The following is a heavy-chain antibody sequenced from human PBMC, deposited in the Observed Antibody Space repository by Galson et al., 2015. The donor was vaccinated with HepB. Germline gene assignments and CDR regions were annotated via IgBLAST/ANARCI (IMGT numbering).Heavy chain of an antibody. V-gene: IGHV3-15*01. J-gene: IGHJ5*02. D-gene: IGHD3-10*01. CDR2: IKSNNYGGTA. CDR1: KFTFNDAW. Sequence: SLRLFCAASKFTFNDAWMNWVRQSPGKGLEWVGRIKSNNYGGTADYAAPVKGRFTISRDDSKNTVYLQMNSLKTEDTAVYFCTTEGYGARSYDHWGQGTLVTVSS. CDR3: TTEGYGARSYDH.